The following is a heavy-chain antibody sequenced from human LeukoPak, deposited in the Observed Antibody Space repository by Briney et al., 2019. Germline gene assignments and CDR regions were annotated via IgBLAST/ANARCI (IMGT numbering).Heavy chain of an antibody. CDR3: ARVKGGSSWYTAYYMDV. CDR2: IYSGGST. Sequence: GGSLRLSCAASGFTVSSNYMSWVRQAPGKGLEWVSVIYSGGSTYYADSVKGRFTISRDNSKNTLYLQMSSLRAEDTAVYYCARVKGGSSWYTAYYMDVWGKGTTVTVSS. D-gene: IGHD6-13*01. J-gene: IGHJ6*03. V-gene: IGHV3-53*01. CDR1: GFTVSSNY.